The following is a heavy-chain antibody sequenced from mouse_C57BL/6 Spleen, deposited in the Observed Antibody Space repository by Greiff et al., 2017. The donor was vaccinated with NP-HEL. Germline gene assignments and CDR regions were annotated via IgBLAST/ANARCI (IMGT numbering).Heavy chain of an antibody. V-gene: IGHV5-6*02. Sequence: DVHLVESGGDLVKPGGSLKLSCAASGFTFSSYGMSWVRQTPDKRLEWVATISSGGSYTYYPDSVKGRFTISRDNAKNTLYLQMSSLKSEDTAMYYCARRDWDGFDYWGQGTTLTVSS. D-gene: IGHD4-1*01. CDR2: ISSGGSYT. CDR3: ARRDWDGFDY. CDR1: GFTFSSYG. J-gene: IGHJ2*01.